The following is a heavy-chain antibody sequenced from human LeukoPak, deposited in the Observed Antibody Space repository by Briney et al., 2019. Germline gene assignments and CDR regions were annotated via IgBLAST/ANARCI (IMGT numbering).Heavy chain of an antibody. V-gene: IGHV1-18*01. D-gene: IGHD6-19*01. CDR3: ARDQSPGIAVAGPNWFDP. Sequence: GASVNVSCMASGYTFTSYGISWVRQAPGQGLEWMGWISAYNGNTNCAQKLQGRVTMTTDTSTSTAYMELRSLRSDDTAVYYCARDQSPGIAVAGPNWFDPWGQGTLVTVSS. J-gene: IGHJ5*02. CDR1: GYTFTSYG. CDR2: ISAYNGNT.